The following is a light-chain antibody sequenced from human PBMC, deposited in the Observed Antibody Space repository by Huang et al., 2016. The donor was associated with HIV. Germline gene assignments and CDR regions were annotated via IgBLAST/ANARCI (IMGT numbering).Light chain of an antibody. CDR3: QQSYSSQYT. J-gene: IGKJ2*01. CDR1: QKISSY. Sequence: DIQMTQSPSSLSASLGDRVTITCRASQKISSYLNWYQLRAGSAPTLLIYGASTLQHGVSLRFSASGSGTDFTLFISDIQPEDSATYYCQQSYSSQYTFGQGTKLEIK. CDR2: GAS. V-gene: IGKV1-39*01.